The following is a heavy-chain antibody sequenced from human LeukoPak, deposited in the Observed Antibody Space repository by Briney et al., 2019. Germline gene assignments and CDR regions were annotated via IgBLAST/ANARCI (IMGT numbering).Heavy chain of an antibody. CDR3: AREAYYYGSDFDL. V-gene: IGHV3-74*01. Sequence: GGSLRLSCAASGFTFSSYSMNWVRQAPGTGLVWVSRIKGDGGSTDYADSVKGRFTISRDNAKNTLFLQMYTLRAEDSAVYYCAREAYYYGSDFDLWGQGTLVTVSS. CDR2: IKGDGGST. J-gene: IGHJ4*02. D-gene: IGHD3-10*01. CDR1: GFTFSSYS.